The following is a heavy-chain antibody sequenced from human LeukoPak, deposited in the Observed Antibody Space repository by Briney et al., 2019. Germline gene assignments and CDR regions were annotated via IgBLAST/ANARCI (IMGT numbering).Heavy chain of an antibody. V-gene: IGHV3-53*01. CDR3: ARAQVYVGGFDY. J-gene: IGHJ4*02. CDR1: GFTVSSNY. CDR2: IYSGGST. Sequence: PGGSLRLSCAASGFTVSSNYRSWVRQAPGKGLEWVSVIYSGGSTYYADSVKGRFTISRDNSKNTLYLQMNSWRAEDTAVYYCARAQVYVGGFDYWGQGTLVTVSS. D-gene: IGHD3-16*01.